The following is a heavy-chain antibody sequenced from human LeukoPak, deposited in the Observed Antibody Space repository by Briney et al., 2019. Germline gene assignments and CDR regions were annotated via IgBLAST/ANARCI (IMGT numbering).Heavy chain of an antibody. CDR1: GYGFTSYW. CDR3: ARHGKSYSSSSCWFDP. Sequence: GESLKISCKGSGYGFTSYWIGWVRQMPGKGLEWMGIIYPGDSDTRYSPSFQGQVTISADKSNSTAYLQWSSLKASDTAMYYCARHGKSYSSSSCWFDPWGQGTLVTVSS. CDR2: IYPGDSDT. J-gene: IGHJ5*02. D-gene: IGHD6-6*01. V-gene: IGHV5-51*01.